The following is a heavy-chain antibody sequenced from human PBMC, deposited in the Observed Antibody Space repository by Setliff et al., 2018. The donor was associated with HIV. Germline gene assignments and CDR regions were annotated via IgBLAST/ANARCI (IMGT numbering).Heavy chain of an antibody. CDR1: GGTFSSYA. D-gene: IGHD3-10*01. J-gene: IGHJ3*02. CDR2: IIPIFGTA. CDR3: ASPGPNYDGSAFDI. V-gene: IGHV1-69*05. Sequence: SVMVSCKASGGTFSSYAISWVRQAPGQGLEWMGGIIPIFGTANYAQKFQGRVTITTDESTSTAYMELSSLRSEDTAVYYCASPGPNYDGSAFDIWGQGTMVTVSS.